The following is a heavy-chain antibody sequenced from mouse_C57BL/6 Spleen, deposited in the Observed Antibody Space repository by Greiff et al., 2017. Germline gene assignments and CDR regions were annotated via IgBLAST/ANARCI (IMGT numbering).Heavy chain of an antibody. Sequence: EVKLQQSGPELVKPGASVKISCKASGYTFTDYYMNWVKQSHGKSLEWIGDINPNNGGTSYNQKFKGKATLTVDKSSSTAYMELRSLTSEDSAVYYCARLDWDEAYWGQGTLVTVSA. CDR2: INPNNGGT. CDR3: ARLDWDEAY. D-gene: IGHD4-1*01. V-gene: IGHV1-26*01. J-gene: IGHJ3*01. CDR1: GYTFTDYY.